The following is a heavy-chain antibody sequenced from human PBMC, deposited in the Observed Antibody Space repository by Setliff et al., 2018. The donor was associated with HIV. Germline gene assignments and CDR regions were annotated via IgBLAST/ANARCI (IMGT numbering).Heavy chain of an antibody. CDR1: GGSVSTSSYS. Sequence: SETLSLTCTVSGGSVSTSSYSWGWIRQPPEKGLEWIGTIYHTGKTYYNSSLNSRVTIAVDTSKDQFSLNLSTVTAADTAVYYCGREAGYCAPSRCYGYNAFDIWGPGTMVTVS. D-gene: IGHD2-15*01. CDR3: GREAGYCAPSRCYGYNAFDI. V-gene: IGHV4-39*02. CDR2: IYHTGKT. J-gene: IGHJ3*02.